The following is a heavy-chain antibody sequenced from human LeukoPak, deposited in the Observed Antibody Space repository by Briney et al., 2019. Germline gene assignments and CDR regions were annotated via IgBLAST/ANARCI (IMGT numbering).Heavy chain of an antibody. CDR3: ARERGRLVDY. CDR1: GGSISGYY. D-gene: IGHD6-19*01. CDR2: IYGSA. V-gene: IGHV4-31*03. J-gene: IGHJ4*02. Sequence: SETLSLTCTVSGGSISGYYWRWIRQPPGKGLEWIGYIYGSANYNPSLNNRVTISLTSNNQFCRRLTSVTVADTAGYYCARERGRLVDYWGRGILVTVSS.